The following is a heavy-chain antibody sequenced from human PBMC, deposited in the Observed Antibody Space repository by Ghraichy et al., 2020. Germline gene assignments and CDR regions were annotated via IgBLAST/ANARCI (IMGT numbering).Heavy chain of an antibody. J-gene: IGHJ4*02. CDR3: VRVYD. Sequence: GSLRLSCEVSGFIFSDYDMNWVRQAPGKGLEWISYISTSSNTIYYADSVKGRFTISRDNAKSSLYLEMNSLRDEDTAVYYCVRVYDWGQGTLVTVSS. CDR2: ISTSSNTI. V-gene: IGHV3-48*02. CDR1: GFIFSDYD. D-gene: IGHD3-16*01.